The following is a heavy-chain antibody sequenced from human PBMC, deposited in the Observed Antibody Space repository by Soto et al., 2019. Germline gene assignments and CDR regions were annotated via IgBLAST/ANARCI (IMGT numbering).Heavy chain of an antibody. D-gene: IGHD6-6*01. J-gene: IGHJ4*02. V-gene: IGHV3-33*01. CDR2: ISSDEKIK. CDR1: GFIFSNFG. Sequence: QVPLVESGGGVVQPGGSLRLSCVASGFIFSNFGMHWVRQAPGKGLEWVAVISSDEKIKQYADSVRGRFAISRDNSKNTLYLQMTSLRAEDTAIYCCARGLRSVLDYWGQGTLVTVSS. CDR3: ARGLRSVLDY.